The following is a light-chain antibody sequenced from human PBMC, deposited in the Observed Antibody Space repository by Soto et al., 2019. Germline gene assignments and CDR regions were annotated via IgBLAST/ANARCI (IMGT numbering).Light chain of an antibody. Sequence: DMMMTQSPATLSVTPGERATLSCRASQSVSSSLAWYQQKPGRSPRLLIYATSSRATGIPDRLSGSGSGTDFTLTISSLDPEDFAVYYCQQYGGSRWTFGQGTKVDI. V-gene: IGKV3-20*01. CDR2: ATS. J-gene: IGKJ1*01. CDR1: QSVSSS. CDR3: QQYGGSRWT.